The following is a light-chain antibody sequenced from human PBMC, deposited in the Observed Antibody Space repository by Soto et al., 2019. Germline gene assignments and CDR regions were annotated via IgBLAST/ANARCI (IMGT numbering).Light chain of an antibody. J-gene: IGLJ1*01. CDR3: NSYATGNTRV. CDR1: RSDIGDYDY. CDR2: EVS. V-gene: IGLV2-14*01. Sequence: QSVLTQPASVSGSPGQSITISCTGSRSDIGDYDYLSWYQQHPGKAPKVLISEVSNRPSGVSNRFSGSKSGNTASLTISGLQAEDEADYYCNSYATGNTRVFGTGTKVTVL.